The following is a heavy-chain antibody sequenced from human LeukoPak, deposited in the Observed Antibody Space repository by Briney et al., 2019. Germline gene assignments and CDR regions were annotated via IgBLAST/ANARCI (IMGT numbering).Heavy chain of an antibody. Sequence: SETLSLTCTVSGGSISSSSYYWGWIRQPPGRGLEWIGSIYYSGSTYYNPSLKSRVTISVDTSKNQFSLKLSSVTAADAAVYYCARAIEYSYGAYYFDYWGQGTLVTVSS. CDR2: IYYSGST. D-gene: IGHD5-18*01. V-gene: IGHV4-39*07. CDR3: ARAIEYSYGAYYFDY. CDR1: GGSISSSSYY. J-gene: IGHJ4*02.